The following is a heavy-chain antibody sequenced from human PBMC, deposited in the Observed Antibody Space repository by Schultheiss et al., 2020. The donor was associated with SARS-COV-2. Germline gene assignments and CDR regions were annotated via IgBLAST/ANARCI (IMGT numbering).Heavy chain of an antibody. J-gene: IGHJ6*02. V-gene: IGHV3-21*01. Sequence: GGSLRLSCAASGFTFSSYAMHWVRQAPGKGLEWVSSISSSSSYIYYADSVKGRFTISRDNAKNSLYLQMNSLRAEDTAVYYCARAIFGVVVNAMDVWGQGTTVTVSS. CDR3: ARAIFGVVVNAMDV. CDR1: GFTFSSYA. CDR2: ISSSSSYI. D-gene: IGHD3-3*01.